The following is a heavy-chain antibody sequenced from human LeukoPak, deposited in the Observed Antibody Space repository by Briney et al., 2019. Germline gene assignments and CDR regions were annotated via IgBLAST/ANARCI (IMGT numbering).Heavy chain of an antibody. D-gene: IGHD4-17*01. Sequence: GGSLRLSCAASGFTFNSHAMSWVRQASGKGLEWVSTVTGSGSATYYADSVKGRFIISRDNSKNTLYLQMNSLRADDTALYYCAKAMSTVMGGTDYWGQGTLVTVSS. CDR3: AKAMSTVMGGTDY. V-gene: IGHV3-23*01. J-gene: IGHJ4*02. CDR1: GFTFNSHA. CDR2: VTGSGSAT.